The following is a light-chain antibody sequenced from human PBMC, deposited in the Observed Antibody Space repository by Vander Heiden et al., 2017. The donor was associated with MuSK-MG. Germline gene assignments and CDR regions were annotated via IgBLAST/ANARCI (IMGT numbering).Light chain of an antibody. CDR1: SSNIGAGFD. CDR3: QSYDSSLSVV. V-gene: IGLV1-40*01. Sequence: QSVLTQPPSVSGAPGQRVTISCTGSSSNIGAGFDVHWYQHLPGTAPKLLIYGNSVRPSGVPDRFTGSKSGTSASLAITELQAEDEADYYCQSYDSSLSVVFGGGTKLTVL. CDR2: GNS. J-gene: IGLJ2*01.